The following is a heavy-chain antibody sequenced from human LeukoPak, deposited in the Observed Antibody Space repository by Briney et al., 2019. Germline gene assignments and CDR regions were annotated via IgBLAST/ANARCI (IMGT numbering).Heavy chain of an antibody. CDR2: IYYSGSI. CDR3: ARHMSVSYDAFDL. D-gene: IGHD3-10*01. J-gene: IGHJ3*01. CDR1: GGSISSYY. Sequence: TTSETLSLTCTVSGGSISSYYWSWIRQPPGKGLEWIGYIYYSGSIKYNPSLKSRVTISVDTSKNQFSLKLSSVTVADPAVYYCARHMSVSYDAFDLWGRGPPVTVSS. V-gene: IGHV4-59*08.